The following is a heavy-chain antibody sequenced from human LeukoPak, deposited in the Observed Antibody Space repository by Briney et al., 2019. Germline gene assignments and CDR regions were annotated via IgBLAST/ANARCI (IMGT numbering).Heavy chain of an antibody. V-gene: IGHV4-30-4*01. Sequence: SQTLSLTCTVSGGSISSGDYYWSWIRQPPGKGLEWIGYIYYSGSTNYNPSLKSRDTISVDTSKNQFSLKLGSVTAADTAVYYCARASRDYDFWSGYYLDYWGQGTLVTVSS. CDR2: IYYSGST. CDR3: ARASRDYDFWSGYYLDY. CDR1: GGSISSGDYY. J-gene: IGHJ4*02. D-gene: IGHD3-3*01.